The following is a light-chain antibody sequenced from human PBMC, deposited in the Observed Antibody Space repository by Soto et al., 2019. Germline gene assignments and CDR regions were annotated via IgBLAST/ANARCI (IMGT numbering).Light chain of an antibody. CDR1: QNVGHN. CDR2: TAS. V-gene: IGKV3-11*01. CDR3: QERSRWPRAT. Sequence: EMALTQSQATLSLSPGERATLSCRASQNVGHNFAWYQQKSGQPPRLLLHTASSRATGVPARFSGSGSRPDFTLTIDSLEPEDVAVYYCQERSRWPRATFGGGTKVEMK. J-gene: IGKJ4*01.